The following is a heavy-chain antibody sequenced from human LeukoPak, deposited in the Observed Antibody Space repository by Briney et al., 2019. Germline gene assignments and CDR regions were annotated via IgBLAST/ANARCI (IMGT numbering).Heavy chain of an antibody. Sequence: GGSLRLSCAAYGFTFNDYALSWVRQAPGKGLEWVASLSGSGRNTYYADSVKGRFTISRDNSKNTLYLQMNSLRAEDTALYYCARGPGGSRRIDYWGQGTLVTVSS. D-gene: IGHD5-12*01. V-gene: IGHV3-23*01. CDR2: LSGSGRNT. CDR3: ARGPGGSRRIDY. CDR1: GFTFNDYA. J-gene: IGHJ4*02.